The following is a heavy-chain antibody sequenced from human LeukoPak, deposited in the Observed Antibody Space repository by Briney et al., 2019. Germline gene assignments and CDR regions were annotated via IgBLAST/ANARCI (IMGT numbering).Heavy chain of an antibody. J-gene: IGHJ4*02. V-gene: IGHV4-61*01. CDR1: GGSVSSGSYF. CDR3: AREAPEGRRELRY. CDR2: IYYSGST. D-gene: IGHD1-26*01. Sequence: SQTLSHTCTVSGGSVSSGSYFWSWVRQPPGKGLEWIGFIYYSGSTNYNPSLKSRVTISSDKSKNHFSLKLTSVNAADTAVYYCAREAPEGRRELRYWGQGTLVTVSS.